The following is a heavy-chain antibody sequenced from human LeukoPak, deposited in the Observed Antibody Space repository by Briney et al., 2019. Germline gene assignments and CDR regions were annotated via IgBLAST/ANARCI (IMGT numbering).Heavy chain of an antibody. CDR1: GYRFTGYY. D-gene: IGHD2-15*01. CDR3: ARDPGTPFDS. J-gene: IGHJ4*02. V-gene: IGHV1-2*04. CDR2: INPSSGDT. Sequence: ASVKVSCKASGYRFTGYYIHWVRQAPGQGLQWMGWINPSSGDTNYAQRFQGWVTMTSDTSISTAHMELSSLSSADTAVYYCARDPGTPFDSWGQGTQVSVSS.